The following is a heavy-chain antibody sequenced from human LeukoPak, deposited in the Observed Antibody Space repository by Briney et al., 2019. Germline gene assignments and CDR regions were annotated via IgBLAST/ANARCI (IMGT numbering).Heavy chain of an antibody. CDR2: INPSGGST. V-gene: IGHV1-46*01. CDR1: GYIFTSYY. D-gene: IGHD3-3*01. CDR3: ARVKKKTIFGVVIFNWFDP. J-gene: IGHJ5*02. Sequence: SVKVSCKASGYIFTSYYMHWVRQAPGQGLEWMGKINPSGGSTRYAQKFQGRVTMTRDTSTSTVHMELRSLRSDDTAVYYCARVKKKTIFGVVIFNWFDPWGQGTLVTVSS.